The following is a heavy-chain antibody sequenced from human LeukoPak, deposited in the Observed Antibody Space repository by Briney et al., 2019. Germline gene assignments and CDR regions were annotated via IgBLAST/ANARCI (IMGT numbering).Heavy chain of an antibody. J-gene: IGHJ4*02. CDR3: AKDSGSYFDY. CDR1: GFTFSSYA. V-gene: IGHV3-23*01. Sequence: GGSLRLSCAASGFTFSSYAMSWVRQAPGKGLEWVSAISGSGGNTYYADSVKGRFTISRDNSKNTLYLQMNSLRAEDTAVYSCAKDSGSYFDYWGQGSLVTVSS. D-gene: IGHD1-26*01. CDR2: ISGSGGNT.